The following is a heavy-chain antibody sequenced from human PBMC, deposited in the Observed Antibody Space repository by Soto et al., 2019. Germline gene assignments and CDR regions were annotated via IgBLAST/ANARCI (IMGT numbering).Heavy chain of an antibody. V-gene: IGHV4-34*01. CDR3: ARGARLPFWGY. Sequence: QVQLQQWGAGLLKPSETLSLTCAVYGGSFSGYYWSWIRQPPGKGLEWIGEINHSGSTNYNPSLKSRVTISVDTSKNQFSLKLSSVTAADTAVYYCARGARLPFWGYWGQGTLVTVSS. D-gene: IGHD7-27*01. J-gene: IGHJ4*02. CDR1: GGSFSGYY. CDR2: INHSGST.